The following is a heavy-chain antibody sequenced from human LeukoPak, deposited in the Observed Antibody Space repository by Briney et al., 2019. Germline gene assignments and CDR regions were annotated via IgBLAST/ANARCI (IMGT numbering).Heavy chain of an antibody. Sequence: GGSLRLSCAAFGFTFSSYAMSWVGRAPGKGLEWGSVFTGSAVSTYYAGSVKGRFTISRDNSKNTLYLQLKRLREGHKAVYYCAKDRSHYASSIDSDYWGQGTLVTVSS. CDR3: AKDRSHYASSIDSDY. D-gene: IGHD3-22*01. J-gene: IGHJ4*02. V-gene: IGHV3-23*01. CDR2: FTGSAVST. CDR1: GFTFSSYA.